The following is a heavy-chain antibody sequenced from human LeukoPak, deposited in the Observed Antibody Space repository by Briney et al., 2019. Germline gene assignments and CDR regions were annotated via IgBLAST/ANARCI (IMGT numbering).Heavy chain of an antibody. CDR1: GFTFSSYA. V-gene: IGHV3-30-3*01. J-gene: IGHJ4*02. CDR2: ISYDGSNN. Sequence: GGSLRLSCAASGFTFSSYAMHWVRQAPGKGLEWVAVISYDGSNNYYADSVKGRFTISRDNSKNTLYLQMNSLRAEDTAVYYCAREGYSSSWYDFDYWGQGTLVTVSS. D-gene: IGHD6-13*01. CDR3: AREGYSSSWYDFDY.